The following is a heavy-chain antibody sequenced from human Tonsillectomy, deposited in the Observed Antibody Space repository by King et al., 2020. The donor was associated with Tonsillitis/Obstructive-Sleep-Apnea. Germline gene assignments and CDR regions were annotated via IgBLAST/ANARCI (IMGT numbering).Heavy chain of an antibody. Sequence: VQLQQWGAGLLKPSETLSLTCAVYGGSFSGYYWCWIRQPPGKGLEWIGEINHSGSTNYNPSLKSRVTISVDTSKNQFSLKLSSVTAADPAVYYCAGGRVLWLSHRGSSPTGPRYYYYMDVWGKGTTVTVSS. CDR3: AGGRVLWLSHRGSSPTGPRYYYYMDV. D-gene: IGHD3-10*01. V-gene: IGHV4-34*01. CDR2: INHSGST. CDR1: GGSFSGYY. J-gene: IGHJ6*03.